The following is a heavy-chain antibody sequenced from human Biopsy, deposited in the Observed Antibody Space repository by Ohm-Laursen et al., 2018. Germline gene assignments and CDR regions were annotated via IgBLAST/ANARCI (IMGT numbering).Heavy chain of an antibody. D-gene: IGHD3-3*01. V-gene: IGHV4-59*01. CDR1: GASIEEYY. CDR2: INYRGNT. Sequence: SETLSLTCTVSGASIEEYYWTWIRQAPGKTLEWIASINYRGNTNYNPSLKSRVTMSAHTSTNQFSLKLTSVTAADTAVYYCARTPRDSFWSGSYKRGLWFDPWGQGTLVIVSS. J-gene: IGHJ5*02. CDR3: ARTPRDSFWSGSYKRGLWFDP.